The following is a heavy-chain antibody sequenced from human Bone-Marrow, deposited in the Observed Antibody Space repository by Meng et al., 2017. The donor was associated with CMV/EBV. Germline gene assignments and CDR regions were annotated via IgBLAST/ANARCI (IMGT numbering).Heavy chain of an antibody. CDR2: IKQDGSEK. Sequence: GESLKISCAASGFTFSSYWMSWVRQAPGKGLEWVANIKQDGSEKYYVDSVKGRFTISRDNAKNSLYLQMNSLRAEDTAVYYCARDPDYDSSGPAFDPWGQGTLVTVSS. CDR1: GFTFSSYW. J-gene: IGHJ5*02. V-gene: IGHV3-7*01. D-gene: IGHD3-22*01. CDR3: ARDPDYDSSGPAFDP.